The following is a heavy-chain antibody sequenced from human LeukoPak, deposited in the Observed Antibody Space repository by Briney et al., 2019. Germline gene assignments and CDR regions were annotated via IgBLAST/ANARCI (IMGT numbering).Heavy chain of an antibody. Sequence: SGTLSLTCTVSGGSISTYYWSWIRQPPGKGLEWIGYIYNSGSTNYNPSLKSRVTISVDTSKNQFSLKLSSVTAADTAVYYCARENSNTWYLDYWGQGTLVTVS. J-gene: IGHJ4*02. CDR1: GGSISTYY. V-gene: IGHV4-59*01. CDR2: IYNSGST. D-gene: IGHD6-13*01. CDR3: ARENSNTWYLDY.